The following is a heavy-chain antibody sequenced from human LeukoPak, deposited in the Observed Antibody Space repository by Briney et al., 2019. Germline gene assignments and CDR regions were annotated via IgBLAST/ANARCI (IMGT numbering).Heavy chain of an antibody. CDR3: AGAYYYDSSGSEDYFDY. J-gene: IGHJ4*02. CDR2: IYYSGST. Sequence: KPSETLSLTCTVSGGSISSSSYYWGWIRQPPGKGLEWIGSIYYSGSTYYNPSLKSRVTISVDTSKNQFSLKLSSVTAADTAVYYCAGAYYYDSSGSEDYFDYGGQGTLVPVPS. D-gene: IGHD3-22*01. V-gene: IGHV4-39*01. CDR1: GGSISSSSYY.